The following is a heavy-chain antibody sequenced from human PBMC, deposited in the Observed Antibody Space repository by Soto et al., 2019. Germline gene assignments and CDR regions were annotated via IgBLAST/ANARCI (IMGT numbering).Heavy chain of an antibody. CDR2: VNPSGGHT. Sequence: QVQLMQSGAEVKKPGASVKVSCKASGDTFSDYYIHWVRQAPGQGLEWMGTVNPSGGHTTYSQHFMGRVTMTGDTSTSTHHMELTSLTSEDTAVYYGARGGHVVVVTAALDYGGQGTLVTVSS. CDR1: GDTFSDYY. D-gene: IGHD2-21*02. V-gene: IGHV1-46*01. CDR3: ARGGHVVVVTAALDY. J-gene: IGHJ4*02.